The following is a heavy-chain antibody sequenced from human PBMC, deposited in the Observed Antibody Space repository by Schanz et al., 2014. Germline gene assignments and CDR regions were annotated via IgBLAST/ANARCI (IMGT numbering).Heavy chain of an antibody. V-gene: IGHV3-11*01. Sequence: QVQLVESGGGVVQPGRSLRLSCAASGFTFSDYYMSWIRQAPGKGLEWVSYISNSGTTIYYADSVKGRFTISRDNAKNSLYLQMNSLRVEDTAVYYCARDLISSGWYAWGQGTLVTVSS. CDR2: ISNSGTTI. J-gene: IGHJ4*02. D-gene: IGHD6-19*01. CDR1: GFTFSDYY. CDR3: ARDLISSGWYA.